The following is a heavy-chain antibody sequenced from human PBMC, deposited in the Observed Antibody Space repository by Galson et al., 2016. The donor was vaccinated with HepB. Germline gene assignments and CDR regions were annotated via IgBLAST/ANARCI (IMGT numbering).Heavy chain of an antibody. CDR2: IHHSGDT. CDR3: VRGPSDSSWIFDY. Sequence: TLSLTCTVSGGSITSGSFYWNWIRQHPGEGLEWIGYIHHSGDTYYNPSLTSRLDISLDTSKNQFSLRLSSVTAADAAVYYCVRGPSDSSWIFDYWGRGTLVTVSS. J-gene: IGHJ4*02. CDR1: GGSITSGSFY. D-gene: IGHD3-22*01. V-gene: IGHV4-31*03.